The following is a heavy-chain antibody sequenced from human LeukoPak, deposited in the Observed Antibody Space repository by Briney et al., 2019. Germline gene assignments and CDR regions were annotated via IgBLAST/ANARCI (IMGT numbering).Heavy chain of an antibody. CDR3: ARSPVYYYYYMDV. CDR2: IWYDGSNK. V-gene: IGHV3-33*01. J-gene: IGHJ6*03. CDR1: GFTFSSYG. Sequence: GSLRLSCAASGFTFSSYGMHWVRQAPGKGLEWVAVIWYDGSNKYYADSVKGRFTISRDNSKNTLYLQMNSLRAEDTAVYYCARSPVYYYYYMDVWGKGTTVTVSS.